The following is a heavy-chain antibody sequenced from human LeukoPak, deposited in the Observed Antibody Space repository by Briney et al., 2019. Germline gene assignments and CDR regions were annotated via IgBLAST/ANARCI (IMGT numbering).Heavy chain of an antibody. Sequence: PSETLSLTCTVSGGSISSYYWSRIRQPPGKGLEWIGYIYYSGSTSYNPSLKSRVTISVDTFRNQFSLKLTSVTAADTAIYYCAKSDYYGASDYWGQGTLVTVSS. CDR2: IYYSGST. CDR3: AKSDYYGASDY. V-gene: IGHV4-59*01. D-gene: IGHD3-10*01. CDR1: GGSISSYY. J-gene: IGHJ4*02.